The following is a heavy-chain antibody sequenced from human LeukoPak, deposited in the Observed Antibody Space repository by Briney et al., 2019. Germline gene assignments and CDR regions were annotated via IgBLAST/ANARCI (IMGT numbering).Heavy chain of an antibody. D-gene: IGHD6-25*01. CDR3: ARDCCGYRSWFDP. CDR2: IYYSGTT. J-gene: IGHJ5*02. Sequence: PSETLSLTCTVSGDSISSNYFSSNLFHWGWLRQPPGEGLEWIGSIYYSGTTYYNPSLKSRVTISVDTSKNQFSLKLTSVTAADTAVYYCARDCCGYRSWFDPRRQGTLVTVSS. V-gene: IGHV4-39*07. CDR1: GDSISSNYFSSNLFH.